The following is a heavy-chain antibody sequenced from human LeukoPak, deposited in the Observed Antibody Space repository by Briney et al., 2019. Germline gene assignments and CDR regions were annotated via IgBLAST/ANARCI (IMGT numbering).Heavy chain of an antibody. CDR3: SREGRDFWSGYHPSHYFDY. D-gene: IGHD3-3*01. V-gene: IGHV3-9*01. J-gene: IGHJ4*02. Sequence: GGSLRLSCAASGFTFDDYAMHWVRQAPGKGLEWVSGISWNSGSIGYADSVKGRFTISRDNAKNSLFLQMTSLRVEDTAVYYCSREGRDFWSGYHPSHYFDYWGQGILVSVSS. CDR2: ISWNSGSI. CDR1: GFTFDDYA.